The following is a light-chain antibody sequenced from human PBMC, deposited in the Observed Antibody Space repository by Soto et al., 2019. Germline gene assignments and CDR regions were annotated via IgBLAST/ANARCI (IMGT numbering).Light chain of an antibody. V-gene: IGLV2-14*01. Sequence: QSALTQPASVSGSPGQSITISCTGTSSDVGGYNYVSWYQQHPGKAPKLMIYDVSNRPSGVSNRFSGSKSGNTASLTISGLQAEDEADYSCSSYTSSIFYVFGTGTKLTVL. CDR2: DVS. CDR1: SSDVGGYNY. CDR3: SSYTSSIFYV. J-gene: IGLJ1*01.